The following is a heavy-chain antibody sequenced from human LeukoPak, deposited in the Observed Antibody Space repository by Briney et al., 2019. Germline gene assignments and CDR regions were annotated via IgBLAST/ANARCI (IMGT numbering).Heavy chain of an antibody. Sequence: SETLSLTCTVSGGSISSGGYYWSWIRQHPGKGLEWIGYIYYSGSTYYNPSLKSRVTISVDTSKNQFSLKLSSVTAADTAVYYCARGAYDYRRIVDWFDPWGQGTLVTVSS. CDR3: ARGAYDYRRIVDWFDP. CDR1: GGSISSGGYY. CDR2: IYYSGST. D-gene: IGHD4-11*01. V-gene: IGHV4-31*03. J-gene: IGHJ5*02.